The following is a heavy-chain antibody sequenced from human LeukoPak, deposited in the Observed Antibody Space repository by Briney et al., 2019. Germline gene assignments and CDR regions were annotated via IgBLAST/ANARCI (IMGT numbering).Heavy chain of an antibody. V-gene: IGHV3-23*01. J-gene: IGHJ4*02. CDR3: AKDQFPSWYRGGYFDC. Sequence: GGSLRLSCAASGFTFSSYAMSWVRQAPGKGLEWVSAISGSGGSTYYADSVKGRFTISRDNSKNTLYLQMNSLRAEDTAVYYCAKDQFPSWYRGGYFDCWGQGTLVTVSS. CDR2: ISGSGGST. D-gene: IGHD6-13*01. CDR1: GFTFSSYA.